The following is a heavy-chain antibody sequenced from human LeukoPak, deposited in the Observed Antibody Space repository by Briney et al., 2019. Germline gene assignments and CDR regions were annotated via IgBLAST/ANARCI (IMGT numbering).Heavy chain of an antibody. Sequence: KSSGTLSLTCTVSGGSISSSNWWSWVRQPPGKGLEWIGEIYHDGSAHYNPSLKSRVTISVDESKNQFSLKLTSVTAADTALYYGHNWFDPWGQGTLVTVSS. CDR3: HNWFDP. CDR2: IYHDGSA. V-gene: IGHV4-4*02. D-gene: IGHD3/OR15-3a*01. J-gene: IGHJ5*02. CDR1: GGSISSSNW.